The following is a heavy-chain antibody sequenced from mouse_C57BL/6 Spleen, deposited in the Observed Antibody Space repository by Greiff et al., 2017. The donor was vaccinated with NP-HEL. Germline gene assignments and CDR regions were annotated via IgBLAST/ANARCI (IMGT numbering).Heavy chain of an antibody. CDR2: ISYDGSN. V-gene: IGHV3-6*01. CDR3: ARAPNYVYYFDY. CDR1: GYSITSGYY. D-gene: IGHD1-1*01. Sequence: EVQRVESGPGLVKPSQSLSLTCSVTGYSITSGYYWNWIRQFPGNKLEWMGYISYDGSNNYNPSLKNRISITRDTSKNQFFLKLNSVTTEDTATYYCARAPNYVYYFDYWGQGTTLTVSS. J-gene: IGHJ2*01.